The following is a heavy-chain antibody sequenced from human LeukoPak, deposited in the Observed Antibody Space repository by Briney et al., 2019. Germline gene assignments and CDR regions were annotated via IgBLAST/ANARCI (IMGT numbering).Heavy chain of an antibody. Sequence: ASVKVSCKASGYTFTIYYMHWVRHAPGPGLEWVGIINPSGGSTSYAQKFQGRVTMTMDMSTSTVYMELSSLRSEDTAVYYCARDGWWIGELDPFDYWGQGTLVTVSS. CDR3: ARDGWWIGELDPFDY. D-gene: IGHD3-10*01. J-gene: IGHJ4*02. CDR1: GYTFTIYY. CDR2: INPSGGST. V-gene: IGHV1-46*01.